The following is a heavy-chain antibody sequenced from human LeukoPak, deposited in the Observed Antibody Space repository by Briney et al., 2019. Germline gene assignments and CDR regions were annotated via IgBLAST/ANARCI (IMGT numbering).Heavy chain of an antibody. Sequence: SVKVSCKASGGTFSSYTISWVRQAPGQGLEWMGGIIPILGIANYAQKFQGRVTITADKSTSTAYMELSSLRSEDTAVYYCARDLGGYSYGGYYYYGMDVWGQGTTVTVSS. D-gene: IGHD5-18*01. CDR3: ARDLGGYSYGGYYYYGMDV. J-gene: IGHJ6*02. V-gene: IGHV1-69*10. CDR1: GGTFSSYT. CDR2: IIPILGIA.